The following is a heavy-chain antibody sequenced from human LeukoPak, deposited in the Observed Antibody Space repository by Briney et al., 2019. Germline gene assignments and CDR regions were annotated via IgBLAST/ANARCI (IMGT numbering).Heavy chain of an antibody. J-gene: IGHJ4*02. CDR1: GGTCSSYA. V-gene: IGHV1-69*13. Sequence: SVKVSCKASGGTCSSYAISWVRQAPGQGLEWMGGIIPIFGTANYAQKFQGRVTITADESTSTAYMELSSLRSEDTAVYYCARGYSYGYDSDSGFDYWGQGTLVTVSS. CDR3: ARGYSYGYDSDSGFDY. CDR2: IIPIFGTA. D-gene: IGHD5-18*01.